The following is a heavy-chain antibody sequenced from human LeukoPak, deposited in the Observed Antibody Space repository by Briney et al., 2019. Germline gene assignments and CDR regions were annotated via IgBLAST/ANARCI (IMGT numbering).Heavy chain of an antibody. CDR1: GFSLSTRGVG. D-gene: IGHD6-19*01. V-gene: IGHV2-5*01. CDR2: IYWNDDN. J-gene: IGHJ4*02. Sequence: SGPTLVKPTQTLTLTCTFSGFSLSTRGVGVGWIRQPPGKALEWLALIYWNDDNRYSPSLKSRLTITKDTSKNQVVLTMTNMDPVDTARYYCAHGSGWLYDYWGQGTLVTVSS. CDR3: AHGSGWLYDY.